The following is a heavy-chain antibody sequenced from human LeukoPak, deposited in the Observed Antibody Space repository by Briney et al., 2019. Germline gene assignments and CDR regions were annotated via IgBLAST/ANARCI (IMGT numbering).Heavy chain of an antibody. J-gene: IGHJ3*01. CDR3: ARVISGSRSACYDAFVR. Sequence: SQTLSLTCTVSGGSISSYYWGWIRQPAGKGLEWIGRIYTSGSTNYNPSLKSRVTMSVDTSTNQFSLKLSSVTAADTAVYICARVISGSRSACYDAFVRWGQGTMVTVSS. V-gene: IGHV4-4*07. CDR1: GGSISSYY. CDR2: IYTSGST. D-gene: IGHD1-26*01.